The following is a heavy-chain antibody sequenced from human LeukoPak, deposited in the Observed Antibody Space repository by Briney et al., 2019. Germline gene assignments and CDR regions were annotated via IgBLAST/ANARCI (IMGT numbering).Heavy chain of an antibody. J-gene: IGHJ4*02. CDR2: ISGGGGST. Sequence: PGGSLRLSCAATGFTFTSYSMNWVRQAPGKGLEWVSTISGGGGSTYYADSVKGRFIISRGNSKNTLYLQVNSLRAEDTAVYYCAKGGKWDVTPFDYWGQGTLVTVSS. CDR3: AKGGKWDVTPFDY. V-gene: IGHV3-23*01. CDR1: GFTFTSYS. D-gene: IGHD1-26*01.